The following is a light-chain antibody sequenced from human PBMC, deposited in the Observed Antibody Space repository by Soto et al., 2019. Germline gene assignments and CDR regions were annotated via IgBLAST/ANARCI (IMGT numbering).Light chain of an antibody. CDR1: QDIRSS. CDR2: GAS. CDR3: QQDSSWALT. V-gene: IGKV3-15*01. J-gene: IGKJ4*01. Sequence: DRVRVESPETLSVARGQIVTHSCRASQDIRSSLAWYQQKPGQAPRLRIYGASIRATGVPATFSGSGSGTEFTLSISSLQSEHLGVYFCQQDSSWALTFGGGTKVDIK.